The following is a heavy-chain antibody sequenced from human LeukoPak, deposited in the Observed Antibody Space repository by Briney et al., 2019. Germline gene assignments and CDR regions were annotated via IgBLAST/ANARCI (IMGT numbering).Heavy chain of an antibody. V-gene: IGHV1-3*03. Sequence: ASVKVSCKTSGYSFTSQDMHWVRQAPGQSLEWMGCINPGNGDTKYSQEFQGRVTITRDTSATTAYMELSSLRSEDMAVYYCARERKKARYSRGWYSDYWGQGTLVTVSS. D-gene: IGHD6-19*01. CDR3: ARERKKARYSRGWYSDY. CDR2: INPGNGDT. CDR1: GYSFTSQD. J-gene: IGHJ4*02.